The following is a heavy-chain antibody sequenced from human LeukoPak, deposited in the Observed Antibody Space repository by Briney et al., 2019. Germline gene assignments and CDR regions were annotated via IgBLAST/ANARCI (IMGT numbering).Heavy chain of an antibody. D-gene: IGHD2-8*01. V-gene: IGHV4-59*12. CDR3: ARAPIELQRLDY. CDR2: IYYSGST. CDR1: GGSISSYY. Sequence: SETLSLTCTVSGGSISSYYWSWIRQPPGKGLEWIGYIYYSGSTYYNPSLKSRVTISVDTSKNQFSLKLSSVTAADTAVYYCARAPIELQRLDYWGQGTLVTVSS. J-gene: IGHJ4*02.